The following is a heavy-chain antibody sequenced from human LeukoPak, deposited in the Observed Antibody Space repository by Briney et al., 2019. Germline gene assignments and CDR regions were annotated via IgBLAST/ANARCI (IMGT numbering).Heavy chain of an antibody. Sequence: GRSLRLSCAASGFNFSYYTMHWVRQAPDKGLEWVSVILYDGNNKYYADSVKGRFTISRDNSKNSLYLQMNSLRAEDTAVYYCVRDTFSPDAFDIWGQGTMVTVSS. J-gene: IGHJ3*02. CDR3: VRDTFSPDAFDI. V-gene: IGHV3-30-3*01. CDR2: ILYDGNNK. CDR1: GFNFSYYT. D-gene: IGHD3-16*01.